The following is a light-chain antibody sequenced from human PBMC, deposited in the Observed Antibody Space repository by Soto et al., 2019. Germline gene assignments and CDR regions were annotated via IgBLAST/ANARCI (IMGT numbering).Light chain of an antibody. J-gene: IGKJ2*01. CDR3: QQYNNWPPYT. Sequence: EVVMTQSPASLSVSPGERVTLSCRASQNIRNNLAWYQQKPGQSPRLLISGASTREAGVPGRFSGSGSGTEFTLIISSLQSEDFAIYYCQQYNNWPPYTFGQGTKLEIK. V-gene: IGKV3-15*01. CDR1: QNIRNN. CDR2: GAS.